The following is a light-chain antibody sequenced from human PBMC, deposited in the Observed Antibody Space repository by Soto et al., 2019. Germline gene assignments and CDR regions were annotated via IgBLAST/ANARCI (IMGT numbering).Light chain of an antibody. CDR1: QSISSS. CDR3: QQYNTYSIT. CDR2: DAS. J-gene: IGKJ1*01. Sequence: DIQMTQSPSSLSASVGDRVTITCRASQSISSSLAWYRQKPGQAPKLLIYDASSLESGLPSRFSGSGSGTEFTLTISSLQPDDFATYYCQQYNTYSITFGQGTKVDIK. V-gene: IGKV1-5*01.